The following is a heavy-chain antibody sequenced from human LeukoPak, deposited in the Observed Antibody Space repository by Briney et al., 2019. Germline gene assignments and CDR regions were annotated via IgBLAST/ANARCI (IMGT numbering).Heavy chain of an antibody. CDR3: ATTGAYYYGSGSYAFSY. Sequence: ASVKVSWKVSGYTPTELSMHWVPHAPQKGLEWMGGFDPEDGETIYAQKSQGRVTMTEDTSTDTAYMELSRLRSEETAVYYCATTGAYYYGSGSYAFSYWGQGTPVPVSS. J-gene: IGHJ4*02. CDR1: GYTPTELS. D-gene: IGHD3-10*01. V-gene: IGHV1-24*01. CDR2: FDPEDGET.